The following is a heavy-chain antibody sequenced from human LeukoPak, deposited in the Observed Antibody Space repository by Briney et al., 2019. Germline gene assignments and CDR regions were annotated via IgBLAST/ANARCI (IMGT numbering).Heavy chain of an antibody. J-gene: IGHJ4*02. Sequence: SETLSLTCTVSGYSISSGYYCTWIRQTPGKGLEWIGSVHHTGKTYYNPSLNSRVTISVDTSQIQFSLKLASVTAADTAPYYCARGRLDGSYYFDYWGQGALVTVSS. CDR1: GYSISSGYY. CDR3: ARGRLDGSYYFDY. D-gene: IGHD2-15*01. CDR2: VHHTGKT. V-gene: IGHV4-38-2*02.